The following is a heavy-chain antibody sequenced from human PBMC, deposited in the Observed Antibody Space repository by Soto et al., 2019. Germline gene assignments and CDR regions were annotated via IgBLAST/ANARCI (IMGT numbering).Heavy chain of an antibody. CDR3: ARLRLVTYSGYASRDFDY. J-gene: IGHJ4*02. D-gene: IGHD5-12*01. Sequence: QLQLQESGPGLVKPSETLSLTCTVSGGSISSSSYYWGWIRQPPGKGLEWIGSIYYSGSTYYNPSLKSRVTISVDTSKNQFSLKLSSVTAADTAVYYCARLRLVTYSGYASRDFDYWGQGTLVTVSS. V-gene: IGHV4-39*01. CDR2: IYYSGST. CDR1: GGSISSSSYY.